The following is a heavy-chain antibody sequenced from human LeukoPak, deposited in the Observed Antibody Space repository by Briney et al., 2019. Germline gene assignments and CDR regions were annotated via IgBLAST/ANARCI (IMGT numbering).Heavy chain of an antibody. Sequence: GGSLRLSCAASGFTFSSYAMSWVRQAPGKGLEWVSAISGSGGSTYYADSVKGRFTISRDNSKSTLYLQMNSLRAADTAVYYCAKDAPVNIVVVPAANSWGQGTLVTVSS. CDR1: GFTFSSYA. V-gene: IGHV3-23*01. CDR3: AKDAPVNIVVVPAANS. CDR2: ISGSGGST. J-gene: IGHJ4*02. D-gene: IGHD2-2*01.